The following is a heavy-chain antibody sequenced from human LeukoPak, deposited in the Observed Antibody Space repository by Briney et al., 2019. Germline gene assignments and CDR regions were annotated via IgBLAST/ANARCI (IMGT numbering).Heavy chain of an antibody. D-gene: IGHD3-3*01. CDR3: ARTPLRFLEWLLYSYYDY. Sequence: GGSLRLSCAASGFTFSSYSMNWVRQAPGKGLEWVSSISSSSSYIYYADSVKGRFTISRDNAKNSLYLQMNSLRAEDTAVYYCARTPLRFLEWLLYSYYDYWGQGTLVTVSS. CDR1: GFTFSSYS. V-gene: IGHV3-21*01. J-gene: IGHJ4*02. CDR2: ISSSSSYI.